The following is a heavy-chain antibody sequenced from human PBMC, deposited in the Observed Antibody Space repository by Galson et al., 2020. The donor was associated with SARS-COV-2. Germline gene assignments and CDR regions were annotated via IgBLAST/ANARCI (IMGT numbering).Heavy chain of an antibody. J-gene: IGHJ2*01. CDR1: GYTFTGYY. V-gene: IGHV1-2*02. CDR2: IDPKSGAT. D-gene: IGHD5-12*01. Sequence: GESLKISCQASGYTFTGYYMHWVRQAPGQGLEWMGWIDPKSGATTSAQKFQGRVTMSRDTSINTAYMELTSLRSDDTAVYYCARWNGYIIDWYFDLWGHGTLVTVSS. CDR3: ARWNGYIIDWYFDL.